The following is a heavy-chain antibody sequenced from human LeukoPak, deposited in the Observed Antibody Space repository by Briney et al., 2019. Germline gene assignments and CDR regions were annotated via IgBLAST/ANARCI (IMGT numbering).Heavy chain of an antibody. CDR3: ARDLLPSSYGSSGYHAFDI. Sequence: ASVKVSCKASGYTFTGYYIHWVRQAPGQGLEWMGWINPNSGGTNCAQKFQDRVTMTRDTSISTAYMELSSLRSDDAAVYYCARDLLPSSYGSSGYHAFDIWGQGTMVTVSS. CDR2: INPNSGGT. CDR1: GYTFTGYY. V-gene: IGHV1-2*02. D-gene: IGHD3-22*01. J-gene: IGHJ3*02.